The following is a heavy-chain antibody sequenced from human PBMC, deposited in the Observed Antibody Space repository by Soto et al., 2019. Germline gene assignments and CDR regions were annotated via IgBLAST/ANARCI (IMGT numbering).Heavy chain of an antibody. CDR3: ARDLGSSWYATVGRAYYYYGMDV. J-gene: IGHJ6*02. V-gene: IGHV3-7*05. CDR1: GFTFSSYW. CDR2: IKQDGSEK. Sequence: GGSLRLSCAASGFTFSSYWMSWVRQAPGKGLEWVANIKQDGSEKYYVDSVKGRFTISRDNAKNSLYLQMNSLRAEDTAVYYCARDLGSSWYATVGRAYYYYGMDVWGQGTTVTVSS. D-gene: IGHD6-13*01.